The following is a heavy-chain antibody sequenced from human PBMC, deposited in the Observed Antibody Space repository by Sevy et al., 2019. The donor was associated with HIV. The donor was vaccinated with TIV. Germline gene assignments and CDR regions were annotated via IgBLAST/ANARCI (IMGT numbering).Heavy chain of an antibody. Sequence: ASVKVSCKASGYTFTSYDINWVRQATGQGLEWMGWMNPNSGNTGYAQKFQGRVTMTRNTSISTAYMELSSLRSDDTAVYYCARGVTIFGVDYYFQHWGQGTLVTVSS. CDR2: MNPNSGNT. J-gene: IGHJ1*01. CDR3: ARGVTIFGVDYYFQH. CDR1: GYTFTSYD. D-gene: IGHD3-3*01. V-gene: IGHV1-8*01.